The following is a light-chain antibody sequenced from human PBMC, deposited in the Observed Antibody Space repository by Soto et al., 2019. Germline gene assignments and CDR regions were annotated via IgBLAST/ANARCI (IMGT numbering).Light chain of an antibody. J-gene: IGKJ3*01. V-gene: IGKV3-11*01. CDR2: DAS. CDR3: HQRTNWPPAFT. Sequence: EIVLTQSPATLSLSPGERATLSCRASQSVSSYLAWYQQKPGQAPRLLIYDASKRATGTPARFSGSGSGTDFTLTISSLEPEDFAVYYCHQRTNWPPAFTFGPGTQVDIK. CDR1: QSVSSY.